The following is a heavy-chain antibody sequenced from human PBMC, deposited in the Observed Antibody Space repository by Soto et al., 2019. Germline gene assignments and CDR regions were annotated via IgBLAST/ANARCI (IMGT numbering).Heavy chain of an antibody. CDR1: GGSIGNNF. Sequence: SETLSLTCTVSGGSIGNNFWSWIRQPPGKGLEWIGYIYYSGNTNYNPSLKSRVTISVDTSKNQFSLTLSSVTAADTAVYYCARGHYDLSSGSRYDWFDPWGHGTLVTVSS. CDR2: IYYSGNT. CDR3: ARGHYDLSSGSRYDWFDP. J-gene: IGHJ5*02. D-gene: IGHD3-3*01. V-gene: IGHV4-59*01.